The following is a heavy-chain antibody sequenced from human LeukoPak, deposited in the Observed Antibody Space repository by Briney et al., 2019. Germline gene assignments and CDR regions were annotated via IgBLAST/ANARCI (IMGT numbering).Heavy chain of an antibody. Sequence: PSETLCLTCAVSGYSISSGYMWGWIRQPRGQGLEWAGIVYHSGSTYYTPSLKSRVTISVDTSKNQFSLKRSSVNAAATAVYYFARHSPRIWIAAAGRRYYYYMDVWGKGTTVTVSS. CDR3: ARHSPRIWIAAAGRRYYYYMDV. CDR2: VYHSGST. D-gene: IGHD6-13*01. CDR1: GYSISSGYM. J-gene: IGHJ6*03. V-gene: IGHV4-38-2*01.